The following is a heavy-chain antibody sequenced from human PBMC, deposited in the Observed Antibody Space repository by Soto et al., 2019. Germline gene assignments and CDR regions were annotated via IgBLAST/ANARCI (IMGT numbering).Heavy chain of an antibody. CDR2: IYYNGST. CDR3: AREPDCSSTSCYGRGAFDI. V-gene: IGHV4-59*01. Sequence: PSDTLSRTCTVSGRSISRYYCIWIRQPPGKGLEWIGYIYYNGSTNYNPSLKSRVTISVDTSKNQFSLKLSSVTAADTAVYYCAREPDCSSTSCYGRGAFDIWGQGTMVTVSS. CDR1: GRSISRYY. D-gene: IGHD2-2*01. J-gene: IGHJ3*02.